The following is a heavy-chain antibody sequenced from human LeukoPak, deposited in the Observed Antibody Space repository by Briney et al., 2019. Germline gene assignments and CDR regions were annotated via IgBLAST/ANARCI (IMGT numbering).Heavy chain of an antibody. CDR3: ARAESYSTYGMDV. CDR2: IYYSGST. CDR1: GGSISSGGYY. J-gene: IGHJ6*02. V-gene: IGHV4-31*03. Sequence: SETLSLTCTVSGGSISSGGYYWSWIRQHPGKGLEWIGYIYYSGSTYYNPSLKSRVTISVDTFKNQFSLKLSSVTAADTAVYYCARAESYSTYGMDVWGQGTTVTVSS. D-gene: IGHD1-26*01.